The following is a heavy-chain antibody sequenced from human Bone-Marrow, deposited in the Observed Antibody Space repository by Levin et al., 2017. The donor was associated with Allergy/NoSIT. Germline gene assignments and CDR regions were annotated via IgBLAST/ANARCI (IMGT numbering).Heavy chain of an antibody. CDR3: ARDSVEVVEPAPDDNNQPSLLMDV. CDR2: IWYDGSNE. CDR1: RFPFTTSA. V-gene: IGHV3-33*01. J-gene: IGHJ6*02. D-gene: IGHD3-22*01. Sequence: LSLTCATSRFPFTTSAMHWVRPAPGKGLEWMAVIWYDGSNEYYADSVRGRFTISRDNSKNTLYLQMNSLRAEDTAVYFCARDSVEVVEPAPDDNNQPSLLMDVWGQGTTVIVSS.